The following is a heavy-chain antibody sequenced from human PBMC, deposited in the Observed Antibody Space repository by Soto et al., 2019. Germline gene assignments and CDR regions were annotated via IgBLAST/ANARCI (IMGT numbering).Heavy chain of an antibody. V-gene: IGHV3-33*01. Sequence: QVQLVESGGGVVQPGRSLRLSCAASGFTFSSYGMHWVRQAPGKGLEWVAVIWYDGSNKYYADSVKGRFTISRDNSKNTLYLQMNSLRAEDTAVYYCARVNPSVSMLGTAVASSGMDVW. CDR1: GFTFSSYG. J-gene: IGHJ6*01. CDR3: ARVNPSVSMLGTAVASSGMDV. D-gene: IGHD6-19*01. CDR2: IWYDGSNK.